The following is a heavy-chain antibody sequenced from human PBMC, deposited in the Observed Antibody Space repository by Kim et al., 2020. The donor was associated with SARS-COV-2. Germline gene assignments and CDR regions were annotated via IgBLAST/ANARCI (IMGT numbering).Heavy chain of an antibody. CDR1: GFTFSTSP. CDR3: AEGVTNSGFDY. Sequence: GGSLRLSCAASGFTFSTSPMGWVRQAPGKGPEWVSRISWDGRRTYYADSVKGRVTISSDKSKNTLYLHMNSLRVEDTAVYYCAEGVTNSGFDYWGQGTQVTVSS. J-gene: IGHJ4*02. CDR2: ISWDGRRT. D-gene: IGHD4-17*01. V-gene: IGHV3-23*01.